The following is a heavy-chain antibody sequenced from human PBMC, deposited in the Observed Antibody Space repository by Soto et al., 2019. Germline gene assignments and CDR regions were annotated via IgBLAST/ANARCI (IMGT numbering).Heavy chain of an antibody. V-gene: IGHV3-23*01. J-gene: IGHJ1*01. Sequence: EVQLLESGGGLVQPGGSLRLSCAASGFTFGNCAMSWVRQVTGKGLECVSVISGSGGSTYYADSVKGRFTISRDNSKNAQYLQMKSLRAEDKAVSDCAKSCWIGALGGSHWGQGTLVTVAS. CDR2: ISGSGGST. D-gene: IGHD3-3*01. CDR3: AKSCWIGALGGSH. CDR1: GFTFGNCA.